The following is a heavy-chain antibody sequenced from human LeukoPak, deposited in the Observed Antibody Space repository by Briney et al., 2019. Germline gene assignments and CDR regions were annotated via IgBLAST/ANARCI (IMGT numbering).Heavy chain of an antibody. CDR2: IKEDGSEK. J-gene: IGHJ6*03. V-gene: IGHV3-7*01. CDR3: ARCSDFWSGSSYYYMDV. D-gene: IGHD3-3*01. CDR1: GFTFSSYW. Sequence: GGSLILSCAASGFTFSSYWMSWVRQAPGKGLEWVAKIKEDGSEKYYVDSVKGRFTISRDNAKNSLHLQMNSLRVEDTAVYYCARCSDFWSGSSYYYMDVWGKESTVTVSS.